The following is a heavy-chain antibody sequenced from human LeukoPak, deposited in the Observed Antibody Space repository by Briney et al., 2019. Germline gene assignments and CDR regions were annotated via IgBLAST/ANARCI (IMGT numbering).Heavy chain of an antibody. CDR3: ASPYSYASGSLDV. CDR1: GFTFSSYG. D-gene: IGHD3-10*01. CDR2: ISYDGSNK. J-gene: IGHJ6*04. V-gene: IGHV3-30*03. Sequence: GRSLRLSCAASGFTFSSYGMHWVRQAPGKGLEWVAVISYDGSNKYYADSVKGRFTISRDNSKNTLYLQMNSLRAEDTAVYYCASPYSYASGSLDVWGKGTTVTISS.